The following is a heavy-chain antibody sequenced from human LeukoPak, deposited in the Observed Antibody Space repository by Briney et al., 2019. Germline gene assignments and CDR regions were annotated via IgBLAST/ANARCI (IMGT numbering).Heavy chain of an antibody. CDR1: GFTFSSYA. D-gene: IGHD3-22*01. CDR3: AKEPVPNYYDSSGYFDY. V-gene: IGHV3-23*01. J-gene: IGHJ4*02. CDR2: ISGSGGST. Sequence: GGSLRLSCAASGFTFSSYAMSWVRQAPGKGLEWVSAISGSGGSTYYADSVKGRFTISRDNSKNTLYLQMNSLRAEDTAVYYCAKEPVPNYYDSSGYFDYWGQGTLVTVSS.